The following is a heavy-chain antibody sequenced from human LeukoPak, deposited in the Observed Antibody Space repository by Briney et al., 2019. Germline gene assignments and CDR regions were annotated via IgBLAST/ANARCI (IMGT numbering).Heavy chain of an antibody. CDR1: GFTFRLFG. J-gene: IGHJ3*02. CDR2: IRFDGSNT. D-gene: IGHD3-10*01. Sequence: PGGSLRLSCVASGFTFRLFGMHWVRQAPGKGLEWVSFIRFDGSNTYHADSVKGRFTISRDNSKNTLYLQMNSLRAEDTAVYYCAKGAEWFGELPDAFDIWGQGTMVTVSS. CDR3: AKGAEWFGELPDAFDI. V-gene: IGHV3-30*02.